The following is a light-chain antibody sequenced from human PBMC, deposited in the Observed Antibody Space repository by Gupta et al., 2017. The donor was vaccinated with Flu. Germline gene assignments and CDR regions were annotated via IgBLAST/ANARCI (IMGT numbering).Light chain of an antibody. V-gene: IGKV3-20*01. CDR3: QQYESLPPTYT. Sequence: VSLDAGARATRSCSASRSVSSRDLAWDQQKPGQAPRLLIFGSSSRATGIADRFSVSGSGTDFTLTLSRLEGEDFAVYYCQQYESLPPTYTFGQGTKVEIK. CDR1: RSVSSRD. CDR2: GSS. J-gene: IGKJ2*01.